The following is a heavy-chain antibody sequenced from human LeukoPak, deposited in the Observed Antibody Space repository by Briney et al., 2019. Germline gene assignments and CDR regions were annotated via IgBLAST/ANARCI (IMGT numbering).Heavy chain of an antibody. Sequence: PSETLSLTCTVSGGSLSSYYWSWIRQPPGKGLEWIGYIYYSGTTNYNPSLKSRVTISLDTSKNQFSLKVSSMTAPDTAVYYCARQLGYSSSVNWFDHWGQGTLVTVSS. CDR3: ARQLGYSSSVNWFDH. D-gene: IGHD6-6*01. CDR1: GGSLSSYY. CDR2: IYYSGTT. J-gene: IGHJ5*02. V-gene: IGHV4-59*08.